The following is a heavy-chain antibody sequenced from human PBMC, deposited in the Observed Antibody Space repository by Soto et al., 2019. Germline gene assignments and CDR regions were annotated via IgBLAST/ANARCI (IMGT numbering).Heavy chain of an antibody. CDR2: ISGSSGST. CDR1: GFTFSSYA. CDR3: AKRGRGAVAFDY. D-gene: IGHD6-19*01. Sequence: EVQLLESGGGLVQPGGSLRLSCAASGFTFSSYAMSWVRQAPGKGLEWVSTISGSSGSTYYADSVEGRFTISRDNSKNTLYLQMNDLRAEDTAVYCCAKRGRGAVAFDYWGQGTLVTVSS. V-gene: IGHV3-23*01. J-gene: IGHJ4*02.